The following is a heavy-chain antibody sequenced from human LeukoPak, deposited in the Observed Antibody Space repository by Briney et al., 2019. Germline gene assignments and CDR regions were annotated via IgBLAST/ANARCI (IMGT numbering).Heavy chain of an antibody. CDR3: ARDPGGKIFGVVYNWFDP. V-gene: IGHV7-4-1*02. CDR1: GYTFTSYA. Sequence: ASVKVSCKASGYTFTSYAIHWVQQAPGQGLEWMGWINTNTGNPTYVQGFTGRFVFSLDTSVTTAYLQISSLKAEDTAVYYCARDPGGKIFGVVYNWFDPWGQGTLVTVSS. CDR2: INTNTGNP. D-gene: IGHD3-3*01. J-gene: IGHJ5*02.